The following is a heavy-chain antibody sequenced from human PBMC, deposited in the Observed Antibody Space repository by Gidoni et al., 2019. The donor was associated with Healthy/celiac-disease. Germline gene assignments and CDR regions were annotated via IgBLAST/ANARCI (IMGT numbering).Heavy chain of an antibody. Sequence: QVTLKESGPVLVKPTETLTLTCTVSGFSLSNARMGVSWIRQPPGKALEWLAHIFSNDEKSYSTSLKSRLTISKDTSISQVVLTMTNMDPVDTATYYCARITDDILTGYYYFDYWGQGTLVTVSS. D-gene: IGHD3-9*01. V-gene: IGHV2-26*01. CDR3: ARITDDILTGYYYFDY. CDR1: GFSLSNARMG. J-gene: IGHJ4*02. CDR2: IFSNDEK.